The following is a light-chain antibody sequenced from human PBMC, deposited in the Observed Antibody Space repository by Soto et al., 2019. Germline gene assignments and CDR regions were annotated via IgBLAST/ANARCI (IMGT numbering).Light chain of an antibody. CDR2: DVS. J-gene: IGLJ2*01. Sequence: QSALTQPASVSGSPGQSITISCTGTSSDIGGYNYVSWYQQHPGKVPQLMIYDVSHRPSGVSNRFSGSKSGNTASLTISGVQAEEEADYYCSSYRSGSSYVVFGGGTKLTVL. CDR3: SSYRSGSSYVV. V-gene: IGLV2-14*01. CDR1: SSDIGGYNY.